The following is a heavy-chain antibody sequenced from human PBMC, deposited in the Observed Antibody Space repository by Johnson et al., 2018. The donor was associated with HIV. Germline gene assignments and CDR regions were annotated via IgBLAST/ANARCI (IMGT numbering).Heavy chain of an antibody. J-gene: IGHJ3*01. D-gene: IGHD6-25*01. CDR3: AKDRSGAALDDAFDV. Sequence: VQLVESGGGLIQLGGSLRLSCAASGFSVSSKYMSWVRQAPGKGLEWVSALYRSGSTYYVDSVKGRFTISRDNAKNSLYLQMNSLRAEDTAIYYCAKDRSGAALDDAFDVWGQGRKVTGSA. CDR2: LYRSGST. V-gene: IGHV3-53*01. CDR1: GFSVSSKY.